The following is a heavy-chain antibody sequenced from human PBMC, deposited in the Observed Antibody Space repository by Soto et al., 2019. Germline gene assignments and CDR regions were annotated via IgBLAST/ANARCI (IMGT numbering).Heavy chain of an antibody. CDR1: GFTFSNVV. V-gene: IGHV3-23*01. J-gene: IGHJ6*02. Sequence: EVQLLESGGGLVQPGGSLRLSCAASGFTFSNVVMRWVRQTPGKGLEWVSTITETGGDTYYTDSVKGRFTVSRDNSKNTLYPQMTSLRAEDTALYYCTKASSDRHHMDVWGQGTTVTVSS. CDR3: TKASSDRHHMDV. CDR2: ITETGGDT.